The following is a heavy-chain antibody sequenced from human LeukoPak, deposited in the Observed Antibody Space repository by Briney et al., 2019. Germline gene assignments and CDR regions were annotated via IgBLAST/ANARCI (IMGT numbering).Heavy chain of an antibody. CDR3: ARDQFGELLPENY. CDR2: INWSGAST. V-gene: IGHV3-20*01. CDR1: GFPFEDYG. J-gene: IGHJ4*02. D-gene: IGHD3-10*01. Sequence: GGSLRHSCAPSGFPFEDYGMSWVPHAPGKGVEWGSGINWSGASTGHADSVKGRFTISRDNAKISLYLQMNSLRAEDTALYHCARDQFGELLPENYWGQGTLVTVSS.